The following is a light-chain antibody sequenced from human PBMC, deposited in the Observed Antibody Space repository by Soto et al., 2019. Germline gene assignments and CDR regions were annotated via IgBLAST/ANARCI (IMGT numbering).Light chain of an antibody. CDR1: QSDFSSN. CDR2: LAS. Sequence: EIVLTQSPGTLSLSPGERATLSCRASQSDFSSNIAWYQQKLGQAPRLLIYLASNRAAGIPDRFSGSGSGTDFTLTISRLEPEDCAVYYCQQYGSSPWTFGQGTKVEVK. V-gene: IGKV3-20*01. J-gene: IGKJ1*01. CDR3: QQYGSSPWT.